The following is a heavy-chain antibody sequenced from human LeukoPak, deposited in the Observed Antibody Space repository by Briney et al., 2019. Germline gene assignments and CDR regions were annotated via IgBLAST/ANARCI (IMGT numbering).Heavy chain of an antibody. J-gene: IGHJ4*02. Sequence: SETLSLTCAVYGGSFSGYYWSWIRQPPGKGLEWIGEINHSGSTNYNPSLKSRVTMSVDTSKNQFSLKLSSVTAADTAVYFCARVGTYYGSGSYSPEYWGQGTLVTVSS. CDR3: ARVGTYYGSGSYSPEY. CDR1: GGSFSGYY. D-gene: IGHD3-10*01. CDR2: INHSGST. V-gene: IGHV4-34*01.